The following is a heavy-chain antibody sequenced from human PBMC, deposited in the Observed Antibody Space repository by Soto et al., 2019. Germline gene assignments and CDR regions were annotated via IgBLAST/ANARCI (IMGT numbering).Heavy chain of an antibody. CDR1: GGSIRSYY. Sequence: SETLSLTCTVSGGSIRSYYWTWIRQPPGKGLEWIGYIYYSGSTSYNPSLKSRVTISVDTSKNQFSLKLSSVTAADTAVYYCARSHIVPRLFMYPYDYWGQGTLVTVSS. CDR3: ARSHIVPRLFMYPYDY. CDR2: IYYSGST. D-gene: IGHD5-12*01. V-gene: IGHV4-59*08. J-gene: IGHJ4*02.